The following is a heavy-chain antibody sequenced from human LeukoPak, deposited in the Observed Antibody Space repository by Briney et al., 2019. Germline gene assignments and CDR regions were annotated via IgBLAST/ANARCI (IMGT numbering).Heavy chain of an antibody. CDR1: GSSISSDKY. V-gene: IGHV4-38-2*02. CDR3: ARVVGATSIDY. CDR2: IKHRGSN. D-gene: IGHD2-15*01. Sequence: SETLSLTYSVSGSSISSDKYWGWVRQPPGKGLEWIGSIKHRGSNYYNPSLKSRVTISVDTSKNQFSLKLSSVTAADTAVYYCARVVGATSIDYWGQGILVTVSS. J-gene: IGHJ4*02.